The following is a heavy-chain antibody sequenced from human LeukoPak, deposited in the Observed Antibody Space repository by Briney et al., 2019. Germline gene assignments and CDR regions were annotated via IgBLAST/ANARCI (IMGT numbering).Heavy chain of an antibody. CDR2: TYYRSKWYN. CDR3: ARRMPTSGWNGGSYDY. D-gene: IGHD6-19*01. CDR1: GDSFSSNSAA. J-gene: IGHJ4*02. V-gene: IGHV6-1*01. Sequence: SQTLSLTCAISGDSFSSNSAAWDWIRQSPSRGLEWLVRTYYRSKWYNDYAVSVKSRITINPDTSKNQFSLQLNSVTPEDTAVYYCARRMPTSGWNGGSYDYWGQGTLVTVSS.